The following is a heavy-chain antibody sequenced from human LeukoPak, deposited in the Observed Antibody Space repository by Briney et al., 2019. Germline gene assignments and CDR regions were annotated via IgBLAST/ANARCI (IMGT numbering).Heavy chain of an antibody. V-gene: IGHV3-21*01. CDR3: AKDRTTNLGAFDL. Sequence: GGSLRLSCAASGFTFSTYSMNWVRQAPGKGLEWVSSISSSSRHIYNADSVKGRFTISRDNSKNTLYLQMNSLRAEDTAVYYCAKDRTTNLGAFDLWGRGTLVTVSS. J-gene: IGHJ2*01. CDR2: ISSSSRHI. D-gene: IGHD2-8*01. CDR1: GFTFSTYS.